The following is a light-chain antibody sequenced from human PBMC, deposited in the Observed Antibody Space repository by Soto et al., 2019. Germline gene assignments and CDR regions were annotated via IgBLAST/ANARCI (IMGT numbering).Light chain of an antibody. CDR2: GAS. Sequence: DIQLTQSSSLLSASVGDRVTITCRASQDISSSLAWHQQKPGKGPKLLIYGASTLQSGVPSGFNGSGSGTEFTLTIGSLQPEDFATYYCQQFNSYPHTFGQGTELEIK. CDR1: QDISSS. V-gene: IGKV1-9*01. CDR3: QQFNSYPHT. J-gene: IGKJ2*01.